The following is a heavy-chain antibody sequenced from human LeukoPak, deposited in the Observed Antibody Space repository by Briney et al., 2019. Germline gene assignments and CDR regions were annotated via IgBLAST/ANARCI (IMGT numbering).Heavy chain of an antibody. CDR3: TKDLISMVRGVITALDY. Sequence: GGSLRLSCAASGFTFNNAWMSWVRQAPEKGLEWVAVISYDGSNKYYADSVKGRFTISRDNSKNTLYLQMNSLRPEDTAVYYCTKDLISMVRGVITALDYWGQGTLVTVSS. J-gene: IGHJ4*02. D-gene: IGHD3-10*01. V-gene: IGHV3-30*18. CDR1: GFTFNNAW. CDR2: ISYDGSNK.